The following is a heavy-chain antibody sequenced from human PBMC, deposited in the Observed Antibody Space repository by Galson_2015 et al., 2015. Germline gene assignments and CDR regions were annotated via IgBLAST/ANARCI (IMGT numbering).Heavy chain of an antibody. D-gene: IGHD2-2*01. J-gene: IGHJ6*02. V-gene: IGHV3-23*01. CDR3: AKPLGYCSSTSCYRAGPGPYYYGMDV. CDR1: GFTFSSYA. Sequence: SLRLSCAASGFTFSSYAMSWVRQAPGKGLEWVSAISGSGGSTYYADSVKGRFTISRDNSKNTLYLQMNSLRAEDTAVYYCAKPLGYCSSTSCYRAGPGPYYYGMDVWGQGTTVTVSS. CDR2: ISGSGGST.